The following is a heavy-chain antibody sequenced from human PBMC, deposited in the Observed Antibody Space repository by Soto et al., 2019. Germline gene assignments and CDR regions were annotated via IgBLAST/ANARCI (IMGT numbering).Heavy chain of an antibody. J-gene: IGHJ4*02. CDR3: ARGYSSCWYNDY. V-gene: IGHV4-59*01. CDR2: IFYSGST. D-gene: IGHD6-13*01. Sequence: PSETQSVTWTVSGGSSGTYYCSCIRQTPAKGLEWIRYIFYSGSTNYNPSLKSRVTISVDTSKNQFSLKLSSVTAADTAVYYCARGYSSCWYNDYWGTGTLVTVSS. CDR1: GGSSGTYY.